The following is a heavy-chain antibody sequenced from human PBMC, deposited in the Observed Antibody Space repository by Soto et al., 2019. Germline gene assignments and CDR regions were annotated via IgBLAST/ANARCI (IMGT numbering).Heavy chain of an antibody. V-gene: IGHV1-18*01. Sequence: QVQLVQSGAEVRKPGASVKVSCKASGYTFTSYGITWVRQAPGQGLEWMGWISAYNGNTNYAQKLQGRVTMTTDTSRSTAYMECRSLRSDEWALYYCARVLSGGNCDYWRQGSGVPVS. CDR2: ISAYNGNT. J-gene: IGHJ4*02. CDR1: GYTFTSYG. CDR3: ARVLSGGNCDY. D-gene: IGHD3-16*01.